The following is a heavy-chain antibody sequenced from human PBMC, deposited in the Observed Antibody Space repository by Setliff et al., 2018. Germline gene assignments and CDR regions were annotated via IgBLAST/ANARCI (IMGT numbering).Heavy chain of an antibody. D-gene: IGHD4-17*01. CDR2: MNPKSGNT. CDR1: GYTFTSYD. Sequence: GASVKVSCKASGYTFTSYDINWVRQATGQGLEWMGWMNPKSGNTGYAQKFQGRITMTRNTSISTAYMELSSLRSEDTAVYYCARGDYGDYGEGEAAYWGQGTLVTVSS. CDR3: ARGDYGDYGEGEAAY. J-gene: IGHJ4*02. V-gene: IGHV1-8*01.